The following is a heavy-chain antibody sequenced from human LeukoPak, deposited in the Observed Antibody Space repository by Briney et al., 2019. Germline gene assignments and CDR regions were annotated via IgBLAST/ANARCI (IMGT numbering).Heavy chain of an antibody. CDR3: ARSNYYTVDD. CDR1: GFTSSDYY. CDR2: ISSSGGTT. J-gene: IGHJ6*02. V-gene: IGHV3-11*01. Sequence: GGSLRLSCAASGFTSSDYYMTWIRQPPGKGPEWISYISSSGGTTTYVDSVKGRFTISRDNAKNSLYLQMNSLRADDTAVYYCARSNYYTVDDWGQGTAVTVSS.